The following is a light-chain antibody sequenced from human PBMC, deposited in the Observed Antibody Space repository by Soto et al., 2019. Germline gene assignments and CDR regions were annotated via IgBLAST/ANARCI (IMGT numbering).Light chain of an antibody. V-gene: IGKV3-15*01. Sequence: EIVMTQSPATLSVSPGERAILSCRASQSVSSKLAWYLQKPGQAPRLLIYGASTWAAGVPGRFSGSGSGTELTLTISSLQSEDFAVYYCQQYNNWPFTFGPGTKVDIK. CDR2: GAS. J-gene: IGKJ3*01. CDR3: QQYNNWPFT. CDR1: QSVSSK.